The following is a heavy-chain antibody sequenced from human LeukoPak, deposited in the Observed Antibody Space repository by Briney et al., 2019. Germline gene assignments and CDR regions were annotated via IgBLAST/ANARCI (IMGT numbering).Heavy chain of an antibody. CDR2: ISGSGGST. CDR1: GFTFSSYA. CDR3: ARANGDYDFDY. D-gene: IGHD4-17*01. Sequence: GGSLRLSCAASGFTFSSYAMSWVRQAPGKGLEWVSAISGSGGSTYYADSVKGRFTISRDNAKNTLYLQMNSLRAEDTAVYYCARANGDYDFDYWGQGTLVTVSS. J-gene: IGHJ4*02. V-gene: IGHV3-23*01.